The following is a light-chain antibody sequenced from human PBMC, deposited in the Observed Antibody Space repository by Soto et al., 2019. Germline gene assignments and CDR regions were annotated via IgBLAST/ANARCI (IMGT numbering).Light chain of an antibody. J-gene: IGLJ1*01. CDR3: SSYTSSSTL. V-gene: IGLV2-14*01. Sequence: QSVLTQPASVSGSPGQSITISCTGTSSDVGGYNYVSWYQQHPGKAPKLMIYAVTDRPSGVSSRFSGSKSGNTASLTISGLQAEDEADYYCSSYTSSSTLLGTGTRSPS. CDR2: AVT. CDR1: SSDVGGYNY.